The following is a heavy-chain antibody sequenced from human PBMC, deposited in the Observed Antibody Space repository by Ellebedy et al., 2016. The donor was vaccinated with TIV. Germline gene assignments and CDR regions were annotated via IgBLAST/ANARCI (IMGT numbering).Heavy chain of an antibody. J-gene: IGHJ4*02. V-gene: IGHV3-30-3*01. CDR1: GFTFSTYN. D-gene: IGHD1-1*01. Sequence: GESLKISCAASGFTFSTYNMNWVRQAPGKGLEWVAIISSGGDVTYYGDSVKGRFTISRDNSKNTLYLQMNSLRAEDTAVYYCAGRAYNWNDGSLFDYWGQGTLVTVSS. CDR2: ISSGGDVT. CDR3: AGRAYNWNDGSLFDY.